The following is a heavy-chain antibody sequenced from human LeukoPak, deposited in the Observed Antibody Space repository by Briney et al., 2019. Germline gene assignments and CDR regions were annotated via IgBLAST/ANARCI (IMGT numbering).Heavy chain of an antibody. Sequence: SETLSLTCTVSGGSISSGGYYWSWIRQPPGEGLEWIGYIYYSGSTYYHPSLKSRVTISLDTSKNQFSLKLSSVTAADTAVYYCARVTKVTTSFYFDYWGQGTLVTVSS. CDR3: ARVTKVTTSFYFDY. D-gene: IGHD4-17*01. J-gene: IGHJ4*02. CDR2: IYYSGST. CDR1: GGSISSGGYY. V-gene: IGHV4-30-4*01.